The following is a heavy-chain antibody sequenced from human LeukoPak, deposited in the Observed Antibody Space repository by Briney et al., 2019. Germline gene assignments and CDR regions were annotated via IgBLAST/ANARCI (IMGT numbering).Heavy chain of an antibody. CDR1: GGSISSTTYY. V-gene: IGHV4-39*07. CDR3: ARGTDYGDRTAWFDP. Sequence: PSETLSLTCTVSGGSISSTTYYWGWIRQPPGKGLGWIGSIYYSGSTCYSPSLKSRVTISVNTSKNQFFLKLSSVTAADTAVYYCARGTDYGDRTAWFDPWGQGTLVTVSS. D-gene: IGHD4-17*01. CDR2: IYYSGST. J-gene: IGHJ5*02.